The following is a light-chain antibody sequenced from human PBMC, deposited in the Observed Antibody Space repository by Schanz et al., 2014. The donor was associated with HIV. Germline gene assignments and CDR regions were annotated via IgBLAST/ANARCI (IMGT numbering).Light chain of an antibody. CDR3: QQRSNWPRT. Sequence: EIVLTQSPGSLSLSPGGRATLSCGASQRLSSSYLAWYQQKRDQPPRLVIYATSTRAAGIPDRFSGTGSGTDFTLTISRLEPEDFAVYYCQQRSNWPRTFGQGTKVEIK. J-gene: IGKJ1*01. CDR2: ATS. V-gene: IGKV3D-20*02. CDR1: QRLSSSY.